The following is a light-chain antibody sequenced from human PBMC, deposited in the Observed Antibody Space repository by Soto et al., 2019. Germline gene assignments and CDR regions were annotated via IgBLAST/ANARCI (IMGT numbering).Light chain of an antibody. J-gene: IGKJ4*01. Sequence: EIVLTQFPATLSLSPGERATLSCRASQSVSSYLAWYQQKPGQAPRLLIYDASNRATGIPARFSGSGSGTDFTLTISSLEPEDFAVYYCQQRSNWPTLTFGGGSKADIK. CDR3: QQRSNWPTLT. CDR2: DAS. CDR1: QSVSSY. V-gene: IGKV3-11*01.